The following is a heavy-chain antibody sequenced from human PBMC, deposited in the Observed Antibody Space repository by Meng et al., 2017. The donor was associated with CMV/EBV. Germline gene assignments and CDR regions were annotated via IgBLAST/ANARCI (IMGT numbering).Heavy chain of an antibody. CDR1: GGSVSSGSYY. V-gene: IGHV4-61*01. D-gene: IGHD3-3*01. CDR3: ARITYYDFWSGYYHNWFDP. Sequence: GSLRLSCTVSGGSVSSGSYYWSWIRQPPGKGLEWIGYIYYSGSTNYNPSLKSRVTISVDTSKNQFSLKLSSVTAADTAVYYCARITYYDFWSGYYHNWFDPWGQGTLVTVSS. CDR2: IYYSGST. J-gene: IGHJ5*02.